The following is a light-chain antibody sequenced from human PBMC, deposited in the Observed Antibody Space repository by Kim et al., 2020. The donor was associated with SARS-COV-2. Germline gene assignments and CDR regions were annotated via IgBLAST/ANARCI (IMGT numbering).Light chain of an antibody. J-gene: IGKJ4*01. CDR3: QQYNNWPPLT. CDR1: QSVSSN. Sequence: SPGERATRSGRASQSVSSNLAWYQQKPGQAPRLLIYGASTMATGIPARFSGSGSGTEFTLTISSLQSEDFAVYYCQQYNNWPPLTFGGGTKVDIK. V-gene: IGKV3D-15*01. CDR2: GAS.